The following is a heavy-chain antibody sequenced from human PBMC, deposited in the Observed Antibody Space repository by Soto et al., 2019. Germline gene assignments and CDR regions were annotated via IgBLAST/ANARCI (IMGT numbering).Heavy chain of an antibody. V-gene: IGHV5-51*01. CDR3: ARLVPPRVDYMDV. CDR2: IYPGDSDT. Sequence: GESLKISCKGSGYSFTSYWIGWMRQMPGKGLEWMGIIYPGDSDTRYSPSFQGQVTISADKSISTAYLQWSSLKASDTAMYYCARLVPPRVDYMDVWGKGTTVTVSS. J-gene: IGHJ6*03. CDR1: GYSFTSYW.